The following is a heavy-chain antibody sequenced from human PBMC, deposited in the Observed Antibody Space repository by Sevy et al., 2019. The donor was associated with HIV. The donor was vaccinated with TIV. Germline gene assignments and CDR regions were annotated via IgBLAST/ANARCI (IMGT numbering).Heavy chain of an antibody. J-gene: IGHJ3*02. CDR3: ARDQGYYYDSSGYYFDYHDAFDI. D-gene: IGHD3-22*01. CDR1: GGSISSYY. Sequence: SETLSLTCTVSGGSISSYYWSWIRQPAGKGLEWIGRIYTSGSTNYNPSLKSRVTMSVDTSKNRFSLKLSSVTAADTAVYYCARDQGYYYDSSGYYFDYHDAFDILGQGTMVTVSS. V-gene: IGHV4-4*07. CDR2: IYTSGST.